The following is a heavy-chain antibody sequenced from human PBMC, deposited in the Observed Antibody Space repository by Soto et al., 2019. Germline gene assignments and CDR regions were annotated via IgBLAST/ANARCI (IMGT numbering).Heavy chain of an antibody. V-gene: IGHV1-18*01. D-gene: IGHD5-12*01. J-gene: IGHJ6*03. CDR2: INAYNGNT. CDR1: GYTFTSYG. CDR3: ARVGEYSGYANYLDV. Sequence: QVQLVQSGVEVKKPGASVKVSCKASGYTFTSYGISWVRQAPGQALEWMGWINAYNGNTNYAQKLQGRVTMTTDTTTSTAYMELRSLRSDDTAVYYCARVGEYSGYANYLDVWGKGTTVTVSS.